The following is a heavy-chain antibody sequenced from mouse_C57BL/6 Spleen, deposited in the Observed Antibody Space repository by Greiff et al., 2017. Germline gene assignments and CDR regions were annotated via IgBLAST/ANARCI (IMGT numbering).Heavy chain of an antibody. Sequence: QVQLKQPGAELVKPGASVKLSCKASGYTFTSYWMQWVKQRPGQGLEWIGEIDPSDSYTNYNQKFKGKATLTVDTSSSTAYMQLSSLTSEDSAVYYCARGYYYGSSLYYAMDYWGQGTSVTVSS. J-gene: IGHJ4*01. CDR2: IDPSDSYT. V-gene: IGHV1-50*01. D-gene: IGHD1-1*01. CDR1: GYTFTSYW. CDR3: ARGYYYGSSLYYAMDY.